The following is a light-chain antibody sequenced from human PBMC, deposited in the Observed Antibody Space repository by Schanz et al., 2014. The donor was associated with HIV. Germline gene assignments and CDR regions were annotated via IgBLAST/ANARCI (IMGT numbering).Light chain of an antibody. CDR2: DVS. CDR3: GSYSSGDSHWV. CDR1: SSDVGGYNY. Sequence: QSALTQPASVSGSPGQSITISCTGTSSDVGGYNYVAWYQQHAGKAPKLMIFDVSNRPSGVSYRFSGSKSGNTASLTISGLQAEDEADYYCGSYSSGDSHWVFGGGTKLTVL. V-gene: IGLV2-14*01. J-gene: IGLJ3*02.